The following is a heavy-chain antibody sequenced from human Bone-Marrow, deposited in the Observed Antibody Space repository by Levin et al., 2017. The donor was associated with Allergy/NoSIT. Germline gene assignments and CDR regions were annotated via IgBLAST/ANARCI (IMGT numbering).Heavy chain of an antibody. J-gene: IGHJ3*02. CDR1: GYTFTGYY. CDR2: INPNSGGT. Sequence: ASVKVSCKASGYTFTGYYMHWVRQAPGQGLEWMGRINPNSGGTNYAQKFQGRVTMTRDTSISTAYMELSRLRSDDTAVYYCARDIVVVPAAIEESDAFDSWGQGTMVTVSS. D-gene: IGHD2-2*02. V-gene: IGHV1-2*06. CDR3: ARDIVVVPAAIEESDAFDS.